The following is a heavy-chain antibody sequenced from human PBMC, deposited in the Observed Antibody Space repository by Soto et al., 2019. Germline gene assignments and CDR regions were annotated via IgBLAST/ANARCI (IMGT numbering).Heavy chain of an antibody. CDR2: ISDDGSNK. Sequence: WGSLRLSCAASGFTFRTYGIHFFGHAPCKGLEWVAVISDDGSNKYNIAPMEGRFTISRDNSKNTLYLQMNSLRTEDTAVYYCAKGTGYTSGTNDAFDIWGQGTMVTVSS. D-gene: IGHD5-18*01. CDR3: AKGTGYTSGTNDAFDI. V-gene: IGHV3-30*18. CDR1: GFTFRTYG. J-gene: IGHJ3*02.